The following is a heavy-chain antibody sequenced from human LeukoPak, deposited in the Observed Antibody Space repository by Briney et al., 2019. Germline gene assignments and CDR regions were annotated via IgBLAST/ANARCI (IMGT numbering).Heavy chain of an antibody. CDR2: ISAYNSNT. J-gene: IGHJ3*02. Sequence: GASVKVSCKASGYTFTSYGISWVRQAPGKGLEWMGWISAYNSNTNYAQKLQGRVTMTSDTSTSTAYMELRSLRSDDTAVYYCATVEMATIMAFDIWGQGTMVTVSS. D-gene: IGHD5-24*01. V-gene: IGHV1-18*01. CDR3: ATVEMATIMAFDI. CDR1: GYTFTSYG.